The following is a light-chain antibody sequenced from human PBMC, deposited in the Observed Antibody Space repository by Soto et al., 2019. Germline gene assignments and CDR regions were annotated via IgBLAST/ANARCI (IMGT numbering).Light chain of an antibody. Sequence: EIVLTQSPGTLSLSPGERATLSCRARQSVSSSYFAWYQQKPGQAPRLLIYGASSRATGIPDRFSGSGSGTDFTLTFSRLEPEYFAVYYCQQYGSSPQTFGPGTKVDIK. CDR1: QSVSSSY. CDR2: GAS. CDR3: QQYGSSPQT. J-gene: IGKJ3*01. V-gene: IGKV3-20*01.